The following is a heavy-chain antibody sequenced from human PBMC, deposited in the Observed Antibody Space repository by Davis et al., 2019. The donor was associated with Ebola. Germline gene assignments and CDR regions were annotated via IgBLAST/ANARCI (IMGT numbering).Heavy chain of an antibody. J-gene: IGHJ6*02. D-gene: IGHD3-9*01. CDR1: GGSISSSSYY. CDR2: IYYSGST. V-gene: IGHV4-39*07. Sequence: SETLSLTCTVSGGSISSSSYYWGWIRQPPGKGLEWIGSIYYSGSTYYNPSLKSRVTISVDTSKNQFSLKLSSVTAADTAVYYCARGVLRYFDWLLDYYGMDVWGQGTTVTVSS. CDR3: ARGVLRYFDWLLDYYGMDV.